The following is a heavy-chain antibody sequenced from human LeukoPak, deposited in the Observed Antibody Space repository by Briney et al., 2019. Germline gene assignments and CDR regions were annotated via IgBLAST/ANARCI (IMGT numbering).Heavy chain of an antibody. J-gene: IGHJ4*02. D-gene: IGHD3-22*01. Sequence: GGSLRLSCAASGFTFSSYAMSWVRQAPGKGLEWVSAISGSGGSTYYADSVKGRFIISRDNSKNTLYLQMNSLRAEDTAVYYCAKGSDSSGYYYVLCFDYWGQGTLVTVSS. V-gene: IGHV3-23*01. CDR2: ISGSGGST. CDR3: AKGSDSSGYYYVLCFDY. CDR1: GFTFSSYA.